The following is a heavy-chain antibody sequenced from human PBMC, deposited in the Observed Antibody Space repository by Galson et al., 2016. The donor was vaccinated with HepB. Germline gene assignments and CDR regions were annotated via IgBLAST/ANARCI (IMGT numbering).Heavy chain of an antibody. V-gene: IGHV3-48*03. D-gene: IGHD1-1*01. CDR1: GFTFSTSA. J-gene: IGHJ4*02. Sequence: SLRLSCAASGFTFSTSAVHWVRQAPGKGLEVVSSISRSGDSTDYADSVRGRFTISRDNAKSSLFLQMNSLRAEDTAVYFCARAYQYTLDYWGQGTLVTVSS. CDR2: ISRSGDST. CDR3: ARAYQYTLDY.